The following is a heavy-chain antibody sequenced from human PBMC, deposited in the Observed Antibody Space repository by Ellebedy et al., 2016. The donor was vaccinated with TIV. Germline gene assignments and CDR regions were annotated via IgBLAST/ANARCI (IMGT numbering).Heavy chain of an antibody. J-gene: IGHJ4*02. Sequence: MPSETLSLTCTVSGGSISPYYWSWIRQPPGKGLEWIGYIYYSGSTKYNPSLKTRLTLSADPSKNQVSLILSSVTAADTAVYYCAREPYDFWSGYGGYFDFWGPGSLVTVSS. V-gene: IGHV4-59*01. CDR3: AREPYDFWSGYGGYFDF. D-gene: IGHD3-3*01. CDR2: IYYSGST. CDR1: GGSISPYY.